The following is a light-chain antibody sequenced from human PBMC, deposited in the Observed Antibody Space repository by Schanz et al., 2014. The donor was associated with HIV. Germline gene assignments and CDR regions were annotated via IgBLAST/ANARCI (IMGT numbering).Light chain of an antibody. CDR1: QSVSSN. V-gene: IGKV3D-15*01. CDR2: VTS. Sequence: ETVMTQSPATLSVSPGERATLSCRASQSVSSNFAWYQQKPGQAPRLLIYVTSVRATGVPERFSGSGSGTDFTLTINGLQPDDFATYYCQQLNSFPYTFGQGTMLEI. J-gene: IGKJ2*01. CDR3: QQLNSFPYT.